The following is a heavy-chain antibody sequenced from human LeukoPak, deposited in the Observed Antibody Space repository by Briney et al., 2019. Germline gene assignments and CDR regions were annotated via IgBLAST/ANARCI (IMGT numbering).Heavy chain of an antibody. CDR2: XSGSGGST. V-gene: IGHV3-23*01. J-gene: IGHJ3*02. CDR3: AKERSRDGYNPDDAFDI. Sequence: SGFTVSSXAMSWVRQAPGKGVEXXSAXSGSGGSTYYADSVKGRFTISRDNTKNTVYVQMNRQRAEDTAVYYCAKERSRDGYNPDDAFDIWGQGTMVTVSS. D-gene: IGHD5-24*01. CDR1: GFTVSSXA.